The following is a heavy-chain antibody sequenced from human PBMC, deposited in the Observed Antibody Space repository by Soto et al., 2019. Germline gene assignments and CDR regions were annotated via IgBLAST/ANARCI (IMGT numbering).Heavy chain of an antibody. CDR2: IKSNADGGAT. CDR1: GFTLTKAS. Sequence: GSLRLSCASPGFTLTKASMSWVRQAPGKGLEWVGHIKSNADGGATDYAAPVKGRFTVSRDDSRNTLYLQLNSLKTEDTAVYYCTTAPFSFITLPGTSFLIGMD. CDR3: TTAPFSFITLPGTSFLIGMD. V-gene: IGHV3-15*01. J-gene: IGHJ6*01. D-gene: IGHD3-10*01.